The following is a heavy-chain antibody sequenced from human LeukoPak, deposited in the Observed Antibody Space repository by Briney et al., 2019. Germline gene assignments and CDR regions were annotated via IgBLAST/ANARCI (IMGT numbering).Heavy chain of an antibody. V-gene: IGHV3-11*01. CDR2: MSESGSSI. CDR1: GFTFSDYY. CDR3: ARGKRRFDS. J-gene: IGHJ4*02. Sequence: GGSLRLSCAASGFTFSDYYMSWIRQAPGKGLEWVSYMSESGSSIYYAASVKGRFTISRDNVNHSLFLRMNSLRAEDTAVYYCARGKRRFDSWGQGTLVTVSS.